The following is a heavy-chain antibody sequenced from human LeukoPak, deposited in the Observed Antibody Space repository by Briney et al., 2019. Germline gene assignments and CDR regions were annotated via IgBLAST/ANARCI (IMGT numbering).Heavy chain of an antibody. CDR3: ARTGWGLYGDYLGGAFDI. CDR2: INRRGIT. CDR1: GGSFSGYH. V-gene: IGHV4-34*01. J-gene: IGHJ3*02. Sequence: SETLSLTCTVSGGSFSGYHRSWIRQPPGRGRGGMGEINRRGITTYNPSLKSRVTISVDRSKNQFSLKLSSVTAADTAVYYCARTGWGLYGDYLGGAFDIWGQGTMVTVSS. D-gene: IGHD4-17*01.